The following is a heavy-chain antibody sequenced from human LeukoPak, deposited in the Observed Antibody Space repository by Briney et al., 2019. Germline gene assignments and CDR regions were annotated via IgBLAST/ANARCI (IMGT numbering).Heavy chain of an antibody. V-gene: IGHV3-30*03. CDR3: VRQFWA. J-gene: IGHJ5*02. Sequence: SGGSLRLSCAASGFTFSNYGMHWVRQAPGKGLEWVAVISYDGSNYYYADSVKGRFTISRDNSKNTLYLQMNSLRAEDTAVYYCVRQFWAWGQGTLVTVSA. CDR1: GFTFSNYG. CDR2: ISYDGSNY. D-gene: IGHD3-16*01.